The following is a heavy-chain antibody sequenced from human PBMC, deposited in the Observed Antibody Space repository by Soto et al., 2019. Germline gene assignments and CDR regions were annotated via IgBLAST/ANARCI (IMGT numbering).Heavy chain of an antibody. Sequence: QVQLVESGGGVVQPGRSLRLSCAASGFTFSSYAMHWVRQAPGKGLEWVAVISYDGSNKYYADSVKGRFTISRDNSKNTLYLQMNSLRAEDTAVYYCARDLGADSSSFGRYYYYGMDVW. V-gene: IGHV3-30-3*01. CDR3: ARDLGADSSSFGRYYYYGMDV. CDR1: GFTFSSYA. CDR2: ISYDGSNK. J-gene: IGHJ6*01. D-gene: IGHD6-6*01.